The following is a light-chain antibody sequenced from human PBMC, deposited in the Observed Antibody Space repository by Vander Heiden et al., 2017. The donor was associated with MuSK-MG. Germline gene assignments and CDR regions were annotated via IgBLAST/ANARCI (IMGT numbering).Light chain of an antibody. CDR3: KQYNDYPLT. V-gene: IGKV1-16*02. CDR1: QDITHD. J-gene: IGKJ4*01. CDR2: AAS. Sequence: DIQMSQSPSSLSASLGDRVPLSCRASQDITHDLDWIQQKPGKAPQSLIYAASTLQSGVPSKFSGSGSGTDFTLTISSLQAEDFATYYCKQYNDYPLTFGGGTKVEIK.